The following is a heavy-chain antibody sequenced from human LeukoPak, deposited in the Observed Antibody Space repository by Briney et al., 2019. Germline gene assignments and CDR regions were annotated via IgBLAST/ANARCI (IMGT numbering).Heavy chain of an antibody. V-gene: IGHV1-2*02. J-gene: IGHJ4*02. CDR2: INPNSGGT. CDR1: GYTFTGYY. CDR3: ARAAHDFDY. Sequence: ASVKVSCKASGYTFTGYYMHWVRQAPGQGLEWMGWINPNSGGTNYAQKFQGRVTMTRNTSISTAYMELSSLRSEDTAVYYCARAAHDFDYWGQGTLVTVSS.